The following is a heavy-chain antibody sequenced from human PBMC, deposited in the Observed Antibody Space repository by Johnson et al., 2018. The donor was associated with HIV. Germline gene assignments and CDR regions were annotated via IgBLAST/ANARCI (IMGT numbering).Heavy chain of an antibody. CDR1: GFTFSSYA. V-gene: IGHV3-30-3*01. CDR3: ARGPVMVRGVTDAFDI. CDR2: ISYDGSNK. J-gene: IGHJ3*02. D-gene: IGHD3-10*01. Sequence: VQLVESGGGLVQPGGSLRLSCAASGFTFSSYAMHWVRQAPGKGLEWVAVISYDGSNKYYADSVKGRFTISRDNSKNTLYLQMNSLRAEDTAVYYCARGPVMVRGVTDAFDIWGQGTMVTVSS.